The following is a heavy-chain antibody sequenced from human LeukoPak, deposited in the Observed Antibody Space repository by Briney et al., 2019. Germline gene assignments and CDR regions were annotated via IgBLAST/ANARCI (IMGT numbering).Heavy chain of an antibody. CDR1: GFTFSSYA. Sequence: GGSLRLSCAASGFTFSSYAMHWVRQAPGKGLEWVAVISYDGSNKYYADSAKGRFTISRDNSKNTLYLQMNSLRAEDTAVYYCARDVDIVATIVTLDYWGQGTLVTVSS. D-gene: IGHD5-12*01. CDR2: ISYDGSNK. CDR3: ARDVDIVATIVTLDY. V-gene: IGHV3-30*04. J-gene: IGHJ4*02.